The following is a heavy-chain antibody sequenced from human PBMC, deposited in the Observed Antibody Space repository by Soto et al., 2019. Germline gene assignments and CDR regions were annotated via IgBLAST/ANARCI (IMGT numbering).Heavy chain of an antibody. D-gene: IGHD2-21*01. CDR3: ARVSPIYCGSDCLGNYFDY. V-gene: IGHV3-21*01. Sequence: PGGSLRLSCAASGFTFSSYSMNWVRQAPGKGLEWVSSISSSSSYIYYADSVKGRFTISRDNAKNSLYLQMNSLRAEDTAVYYCARVSPIYCGSDCLGNYFDYWGQGTLVTVSS. CDR1: GFTFSSYS. CDR2: ISSSSSYI. J-gene: IGHJ4*02.